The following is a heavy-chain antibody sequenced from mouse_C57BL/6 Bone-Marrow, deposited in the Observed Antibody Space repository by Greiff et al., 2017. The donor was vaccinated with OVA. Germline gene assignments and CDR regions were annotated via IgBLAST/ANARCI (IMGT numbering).Heavy chain of an antibody. V-gene: IGHV5-9-1*02. CDR3: TRAHFAY. CDR1: GFTFSSYA. CDR2: ISSGGGYI. Sequence: EVKLVESGEGLVKPGGSLKLSCAASGFTFSSYAMSWVRQTPEKRLEWVAYISSGGGYIYYADTVKGRFPISRDNARNTLYLQMSSLESEGTAMYYCTRAHFAYWGQGTLVTVSA. J-gene: IGHJ3*01.